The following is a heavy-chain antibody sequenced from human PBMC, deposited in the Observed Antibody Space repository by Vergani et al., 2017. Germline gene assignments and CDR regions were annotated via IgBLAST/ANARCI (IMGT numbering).Heavy chain of an antibody. CDR3: ARHRRAIAAAAYYFDY. Sequence: QLQLQESGPGLVKPSETLSLTCTVSGGSISSSSYYWGWIRQPPGKGLEWIGSIYYSGRTYYNPSLKSRVTISVDTSKNQFSLKLSSVTAADTAVYYCARHRRAIAAAAYYFDYWGQGTLVTVSS. CDR1: GGSISSSSYY. V-gene: IGHV4-39*01. J-gene: IGHJ4*02. CDR2: IYYSGRT. D-gene: IGHD6-13*01.